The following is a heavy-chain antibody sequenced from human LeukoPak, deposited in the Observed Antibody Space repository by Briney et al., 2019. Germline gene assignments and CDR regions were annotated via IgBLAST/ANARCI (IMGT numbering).Heavy chain of an antibody. CDR2: IYPGDSDT. D-gene: IGHD5-12*01. J-gene: IGHJ6*03. V-gene: IGHV5-51*01. CDR3: ARQSPWLVSGGYYYYYMDV. Sequence: GESLKISCKGSGYSFTSYWIGWVRQMPGKGLEWMGIIYPGDSDTRYSPSFQGQVTISADKSISTAYLQWSSLKASDTAMYYCARQSPWLVSGGYYYYYMDVWGKGTTVTVSS. CDR1: GYSFTSYW.